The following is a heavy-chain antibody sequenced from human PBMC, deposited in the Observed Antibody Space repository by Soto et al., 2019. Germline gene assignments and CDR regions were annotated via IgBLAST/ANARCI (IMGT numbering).Heavy chain of an antibody. V-gene: IGHV3-30*18. CDR3: AKGEQSTAEYFQH. Sequence: QVQLVESGGGVVQPGRSLRLSCAASGFTFSSYGMYWVRQAPGKGLEWVAVISYDGSNKYYADSVKGRFTISRDNSKNTLYLQMNSLRAEDTAVYYCAKGEQSTAEYFQHWGQGTLVTVSS. D-gene: IGHD1-26*01. CDR2: ISYDGSNK. CDR1: GFTFSSYG. J-gene: IGHJ1*01.